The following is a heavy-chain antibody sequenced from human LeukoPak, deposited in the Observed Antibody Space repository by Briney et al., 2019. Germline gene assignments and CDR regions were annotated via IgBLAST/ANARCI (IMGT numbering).Heavy chain of an antibody. D-gene: IGHD2-2*01. J-gene: IGHJ4*02. Sequence: SGTPSLTCAVSGGSISSSNWWSWVRQPPGKGLEWIGEIYHSGSTNYNPSLKSRVTISVDKSKNQFSLKLSSVTAADTAVYYCARRGGCSSTSCYYFDYWGQGTLVTVSS. CDR1: GGSISSSNW. CDR2: IYHSGST. CDR3: ARRGGCSSTSCYYFDY. V-gene: IGHV4-4*02.